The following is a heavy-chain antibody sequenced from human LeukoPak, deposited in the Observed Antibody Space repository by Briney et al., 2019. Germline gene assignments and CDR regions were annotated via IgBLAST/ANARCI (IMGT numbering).Heavy chain of an antibody. CDR1: GGTFSSYA. Sequence: SVKVSCKASGGTFSSYAISWVRQAPGQGLEWMGGIIPIFGTANYAQKFQGRVTITADESTSTAYMELSSLRSEDTAVYYCARVYRGSNSSGYCCRRAFDIWGQGTMVTVSS. CDR3: ARVYRGSNSSGYCCRRAFDI. V-gene: IGHV1-69*01. CDR2: IIPIFGTA. D-gene: IGHD3-22*01. J-gene: IGHJ3*02.